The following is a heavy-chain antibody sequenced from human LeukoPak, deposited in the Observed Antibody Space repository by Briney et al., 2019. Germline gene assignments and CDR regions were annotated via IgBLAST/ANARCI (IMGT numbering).Heavy chain of an antibody. V-gene: IGHV4-39*07. CDR1: GGSISSSSFY. J-gene: IGHJ4*02. Sequence: SETLSLTCTVSGGSISSSSFYWGWIRQPPGKGLEWIVTIYYSGSTFYNPSLKSRVTVSVDTSKNQFSLKLSSLTAADTAVYSCAGGGGYSSSQYYFDYWGQRTLVTVSS. D-gene: IGHD1-1*01. CDR2: IYYSGST. CDR3: AGGGGYSSSQYYFDY.